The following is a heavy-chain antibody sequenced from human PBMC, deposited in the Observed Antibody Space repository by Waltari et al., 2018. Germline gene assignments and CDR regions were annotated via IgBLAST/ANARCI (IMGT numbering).Heavy chain of an antibody. J-gene: IGHJ5*02. CDR3: ARGRQIRNYYGFPRQNWFDP. CDR1: GYTFTSYD. V-gene: IGHV1-8*03. Sequence: QVQLVQSGAEVKKPGASVKVSCKASGYTFTSYDINWVRQATGQGLEWRGWMNPNSGNTGYAQKSQGRVTSTRNTSRSTAYMELSSLRSEDTAVYYCARGRQIRNYYGFPRQNWFDPWGQGTLVTVSS. D-gene: IGHD3-10*01. CDR2: MNPNSGNT.